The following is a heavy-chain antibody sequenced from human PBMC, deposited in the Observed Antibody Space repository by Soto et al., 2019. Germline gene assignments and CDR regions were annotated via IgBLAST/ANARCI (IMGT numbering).Heavy chain of an antibody. CDR1: GCTFTSHW. Sequence: PGECLKISCRGSGCTFTSHWIRWGRQMPGRDLGWMGKIDPSDSFLNYSPSFRGPVTMSVESSISTAYLRWSSLTASDTALYCWARLGECGGDCSSSLASQSWGQGTLVTV. J-gene: IGHJ5*02. D-gene: IGHD2-21*02. V-gene: IGHV5-10-1*01. CDR3: ARLGECGGDCSSSLASQS. CDR2: IDPSDSFL.